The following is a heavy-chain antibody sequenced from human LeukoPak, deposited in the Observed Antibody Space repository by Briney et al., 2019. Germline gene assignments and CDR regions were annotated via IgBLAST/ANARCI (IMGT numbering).Heavy chain of an antibody. CDR3: AKAGEMDYDYVWGSTEPHFDY. CDR2: ISGSGGST. J-gene: IGHJ4*02. D-gene: IGHD3-16*01. CDR1: GFTFSSYA. V-gene: IGHV3-23*01. Sequence: PGGSLRLSCAASGFTFSSYAMSWVRQAPGKGLEWVSAISGSGGSTYYADSVKGRFTISRDNSKNTLYLQMNSLRAEDTAVYYCAKAGEMDYDYVWGSTEPHFDYRGQGTLITVSS.